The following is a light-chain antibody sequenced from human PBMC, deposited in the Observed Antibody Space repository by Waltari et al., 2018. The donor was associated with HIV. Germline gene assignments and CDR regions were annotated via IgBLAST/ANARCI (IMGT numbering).Light chain of an antibody. CDR2: RSR. V-gene: IGLV3-9*01. Sequence: YDLSQPLSVSVDLGQTARITCGGDNIGSKNVHWYQQKPGQAPVLVIYRSRNRPSGITDRISAAKAGSMVTLIISRVQIEDEADYFCQVWDRRTVVFGGGTTPTVL. J-gene: IGLJ2*01. CDR3: QVWDRRTVV. CDR1: NIGSKN.